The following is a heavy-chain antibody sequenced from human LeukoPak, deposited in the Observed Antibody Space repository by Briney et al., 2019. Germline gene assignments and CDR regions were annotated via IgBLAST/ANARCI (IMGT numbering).Heavy chain of an antibody. Sequence: GASVKVSCKASGGTFSSYAISWVRQAPGQGLEWMGGIIPIFGTANYAQKFQGRITITADKSTSTAYMELSSLRSEDTAVYYCAITFRVGEGAFDIWGQGTMVTVSS. CDR3: AITFRVGEGAFDI. CDR2: IIPIFGTA. J-gene: IGHJ3*02. CDR1: GGTFSSYA. V-gene: IGHV1-69*06. D-gene: IGHD3-10*01.